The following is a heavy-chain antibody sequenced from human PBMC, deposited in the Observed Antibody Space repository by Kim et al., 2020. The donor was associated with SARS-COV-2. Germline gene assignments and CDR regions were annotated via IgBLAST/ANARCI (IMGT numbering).Heavy chain of an antibody. CDR1: GFTFSSYA. CDR2: ISYDGSNK. CDR3: ARRKESSGWYGLGDY. Sequence: GGSLRLSCAASGFTFSSYAMHWVRQAPGKGLEWVAVISYDGSNKYYADSVKGRFTISRDNSKNTLYLQMNSLRAEDTAVYYCARRKESSGWYGLGDYWGQGTLVTVSS. J-gene: IGHJ4*02. D-gene: IGHD6-19*01. V-gene: IGHV3-30-3*01.